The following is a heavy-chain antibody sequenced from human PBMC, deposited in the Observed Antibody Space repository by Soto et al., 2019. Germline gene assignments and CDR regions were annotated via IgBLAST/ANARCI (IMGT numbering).Heavy chain of an antibody. CDR1: GYTFANYG. J-gene: IGHJ4*02. D-gene: IGHD1-26*01. Sequence: HVRLVQSGPEVKKPGASVRVSCKASGYTFANYGITWVRQTSGQGLEWLGWISGYNINTHYAQKFEDRVTLTTDKSTSTVYMELRSLKSDDTAIYFCARERRWEPLLYWGQGTLVTVSP. V-gene: IGHV1-18*01. CDR3: ARERRWEPLLY. CDR2: ISGYNINT.